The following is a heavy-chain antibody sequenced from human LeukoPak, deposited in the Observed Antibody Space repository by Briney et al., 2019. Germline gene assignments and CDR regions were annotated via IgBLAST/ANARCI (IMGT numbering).Heavy chain of an antibody. Sequence: GGSLRLSCAASGFTFSDYNMRWIRQAPGKGLGWVSSISRSGSTKYYADSVKGRFTISRDNSKNTLYLQMNSLRAEDTAVYYCARVTFEDYYYYYYMDVWGKGTTVTISS. CDR2: ISRSGSTK. CDR3: ARVTFEDYYYYYYMDV. CDR1: GFTFSDYN. V-gene: IGHV3-11*01. J-gene: IGHJ6*03.